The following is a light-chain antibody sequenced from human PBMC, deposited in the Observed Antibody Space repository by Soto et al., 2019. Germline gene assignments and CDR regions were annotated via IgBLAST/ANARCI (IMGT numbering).Light chain of an antibody. J-gene: IGKJ1*01. V-gene: IGKV1-6*01. Sequence: AIQMTQSPSSLSASVGDRVTITCRASQGIRNDLAWYQQKPGEAPKLLIYIASSLQSGVPSRFSGTGSGTDFTLTISSLQPEDSASYYCLQYYNYPRTFGQGTKVEVK. CDR1: QGIRND. CDR3: LQYYNYPRT. CDR2: IAS.